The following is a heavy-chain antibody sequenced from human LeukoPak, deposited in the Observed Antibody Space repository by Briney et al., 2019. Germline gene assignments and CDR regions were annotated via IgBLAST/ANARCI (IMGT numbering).Heavy chain of an antibody. CDR3: ARDFGDWRTDY. V-gene: IGHV4-39*07. J-gene: IGHJ4*02. CDR1: GGSISSRTPS. CDR2: INYSAKL. Sequence: PSETRSLTCSVSGGSISSRTPSWAWIRQPPVTGLEWIGRINYSAKLTNNPSLKSRVTVSIDTSKNQFSLTLSSVTAADTAVYYCARDFGDWRTDYWGQGTLVTVSS. D-gene: IGHD2-21*02.